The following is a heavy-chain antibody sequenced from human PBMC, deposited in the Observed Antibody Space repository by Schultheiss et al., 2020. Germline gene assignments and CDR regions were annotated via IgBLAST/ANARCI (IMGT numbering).Heavy chain of an antibody. J-gene: IGHJ6*02. V-gene: IGHV4-39*07. D-gene: IGHD3-10*01. CDR2: IYYSGST. Sequence: SQTLSLTCTVSGGSISTSSYYWGWIRQPPGKGLEWIGSIYYSGSTNYNPSLKSRVTISVDTSKNQFSLKLSSVTAADTAVYYCARDLYGSGSYFYYYGMDVWGQGTTVTVSS. CDR1: GGSISTSSYY. CDR3: ARDLYGSGSYFYYYGMDV.